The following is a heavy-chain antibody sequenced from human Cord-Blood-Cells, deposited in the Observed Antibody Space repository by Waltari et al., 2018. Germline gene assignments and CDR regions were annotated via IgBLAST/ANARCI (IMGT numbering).Heavy chain of an antibody. CDR3: ARRIGYCSSTSCYKGWYFDL. CDR2: LYPGNSDT. Sequence: EVQLVQSGAEVRKPGNYLKICCKDSGYSFTSYWLRWARQIPGKGLEWMGILYPGNSDTRYSPSFQGQVTISADKSISTAYLQWSSLKASDTAMYYCARRIGYCSSTSCYKGWYFDLWGRGTLVTVSS. V-gene: IGHV5-51*01. J-gene: IGHJ2*01. D-gene: IGHD2-2*02. CDR1: GYSFTSYW.